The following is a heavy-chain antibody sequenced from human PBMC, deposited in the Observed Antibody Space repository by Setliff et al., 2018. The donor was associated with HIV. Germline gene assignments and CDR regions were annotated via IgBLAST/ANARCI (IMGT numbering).Heavy chain of an antibody. CDR2: ISTSGSP. D-gene: IGHD3-10*01. J-gene: IGHJ6*02. Sequence: PSETLSLTCTVSGSSISGHFWSWIRQPAGKGLEWIGRISTSGSPNYNPSLKSRVTLSVDTSKHQFSLRLSSVTAADTALYYCARDNLYNSGGYYPNYGMDVWGRGTTVTVSS. CDR3: ARDNLYNSGGYYPNYGMDV. CDR1: GSSISGHF. V-gene: IGHV4-4*07.